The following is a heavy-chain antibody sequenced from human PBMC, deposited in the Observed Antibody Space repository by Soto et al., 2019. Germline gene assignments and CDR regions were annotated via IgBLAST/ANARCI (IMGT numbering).Heavy chain of an antibody. CDR3: ARSCSGGSCFSGGWEAYYYYGMDV. Sequence: PGESLKIYCKGSGYSLTSYWISWVRQMPGKGLAWMGRIDPSDSSTNYSTSFQGHVTISADKSISTAYLQLSSLKASDTAMYYCARSCSGGSCFSGGWEAYYYYGMDVWGQGTTVTVSS. CDR2: IDPSDSST. J-gene: IGHJ6*02. D-gene: IGHD2-15*01. V-gene: IGHV5-10-1*01. CDR1: GYSLTSYW.